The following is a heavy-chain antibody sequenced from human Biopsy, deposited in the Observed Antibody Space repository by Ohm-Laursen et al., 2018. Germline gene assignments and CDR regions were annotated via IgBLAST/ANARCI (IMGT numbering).Heavy chain of an antibody. V-gene: IGHV1-69*13. CDR1: GGSLSSHG. CDR2: FVPRFGTA. CDR3: ARDGVDHHSVAFFDY. D-gene: IGHD3-10*01. J-gene: IGHJ4*02. Sequence: SVTVSCKASGGSLSSHGISWVRQAPGQGLDWLGGFVPRFGTANYAQKFQGRVTISADEKTNTAYVELKNLRSDDTAIYYCARDGVDHHSVAFFDYWGQGTRVTVSS.